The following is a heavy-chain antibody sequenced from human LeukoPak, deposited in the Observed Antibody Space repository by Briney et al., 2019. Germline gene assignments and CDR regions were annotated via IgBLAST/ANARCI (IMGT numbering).Heavy chain of an antibody. V-gene: IGHV3-7*01. CDR1: GFTFSSYW. D-gene: IGHD6-6*01. Sequence: GGSLRLSCAASGFTFSSYWMSWVRQAPGKGLEWVANIKQDGSEKYYVDSVKGRFTISRDNAKNSLYLQMNSLRAEDTAVYYCARDSEQLVSFNWFDPWGQGTLVTVSS. J-gene: IGHJ5*02. CDR2: IKQDGSEK. CDR3: ARDSEQLVSFNWFDP.